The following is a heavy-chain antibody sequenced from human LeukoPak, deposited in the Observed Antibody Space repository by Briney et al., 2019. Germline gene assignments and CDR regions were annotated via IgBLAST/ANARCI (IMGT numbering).Heavy chain of an antibody. V-gene: IGHV3-23*01. J-gene: IGHJ4*02. D-gene: IGHD1-26*01. Sequence: GGSLRPSCAASGFTFSSYAMNWVRQAPGKGLEWVSAITGSGGRTYYADSVKGRFTISRDNSKNTLYLQMNSLRAEDTAIYYCAKEYTGTFSPFPSYFDNWGQGTLVTVSS. CDR3: AKEYTGTFSPFPSYFDN. CDR2: ITGSGGRT. CDR1: GFTFSSYA.